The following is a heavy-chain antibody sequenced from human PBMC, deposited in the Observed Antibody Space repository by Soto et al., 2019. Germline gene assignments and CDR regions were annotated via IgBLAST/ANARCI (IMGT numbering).Heavy chain of an antibody. V-gene: IGHV4-59*08. Sequence: SETLSLTCTVSGGSLSQYYWSWTLQSPGNTLEWIGYIYYAGTTAYNPSLKSRVTISLDTAKNQFSLKLDSVTAADTAVYYCARLGGYYQALDSSGQGTLVTVSS. CDR3: ARLGGYYQALDS. CDR2: IYYAGTT. D-gene: IGHD3-22*01. CDR1: GGSLSQYY. J-gene: IGHJ4*02.